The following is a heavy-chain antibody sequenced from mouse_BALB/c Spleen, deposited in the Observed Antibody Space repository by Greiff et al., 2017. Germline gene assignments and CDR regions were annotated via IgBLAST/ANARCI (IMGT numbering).Heavy chain of an antibody. J-gene: IGHJ4*01. D-gene: IGHD2-12*01. CDR1: GFAFSSYD. V-gene: IGHV5-12-1*01. Sequence: EVKLVESGGGLVKPGGSLKLSCAASGFAFSSYDMSWVRQTPEKRLEWVAYISSGGGSTYYPDTVKGRFTISRDNAKNTLYLQMSSLKSEDTAMYYCARLEAYDGRGNAMDDWGQGTSVTVSS. CDR3: ARLEAYDGRGNAMDD. CDR2: ISSGGGST.